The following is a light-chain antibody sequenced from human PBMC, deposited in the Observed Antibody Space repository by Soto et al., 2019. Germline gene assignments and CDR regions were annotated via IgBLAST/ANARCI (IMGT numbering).Light chain of an antibody. CDR3: SSYTSSSTLV. J-gene: IGLJ2*01. CDR1: STDFVSYNR. CDR2: EVS. Sequence: QSALTQPPSVSGSPGQSVTISCTGTSTDFVSYNRVSWYQQPPGTAPKLMIYEVSNRPSGISNRFSGSKSGNTASLTLSGLQAEDEADYYCSSYTSSSTLVFGGGTQLTVL. V-gene: IGLV2-18*02.